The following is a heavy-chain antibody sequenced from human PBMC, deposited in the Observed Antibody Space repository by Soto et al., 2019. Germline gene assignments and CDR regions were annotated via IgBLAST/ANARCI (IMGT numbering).Heavy chain of an antibody. V-gene: IGHV4-34*01. D-gene: IGHD1-20*01. CDR3: AGRGQAYIHRVYKGAAFDI. J-gene: IGHJ3*02. CDR1: GGSFSGYY. CDR2: INHSGST. Sequence: SETLSLTCAVYGGSFSGYYWSWIRQPPGKGLEWIGEINHSGSTYYNPSLKSRVTISVDTSKNQFSLKLSSVTAADTAVYYCAGRGQAYIHRVYKGAAFDIWGQGTMVTVS.